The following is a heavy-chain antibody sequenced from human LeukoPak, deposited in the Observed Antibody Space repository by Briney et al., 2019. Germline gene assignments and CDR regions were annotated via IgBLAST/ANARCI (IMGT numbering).Heavy chain of an antibody. CDR1: GGTFSSYA. V-gene: IGHV1-69*05. J-gene: IGHJ6*03. CDR2: IIPIFGTA. Sequence: SVKVSCKASGGTFSSYAISWVRQAPGRGLEWMGGIIPIFGTANYAQKFQGRVTITTDESTSTAYMELSSLRSEDTAVYYCAIVVVPAAYYYYMDVWGKGTTATVSS. D-gene: IGHD2-2*01. CDR3: AIVVVPAAYYYYMDV.